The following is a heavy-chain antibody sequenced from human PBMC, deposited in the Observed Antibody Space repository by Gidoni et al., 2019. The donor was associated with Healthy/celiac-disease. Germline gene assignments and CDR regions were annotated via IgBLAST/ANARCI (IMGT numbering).Heavy chain of an antibody. CDR2: IWYDGSNK. V-gene: IGHV3-33*01. CDR1: GFTFSSYG. D-gene: IGHD2-2*01. J-gene: IGHJ6*03. CDR3: ARGAIVVVPAASYYYYYYMDV. Sequence: QVQLVESGGGVVQPGRSLRLSCAASGFTFSSYGMHWVRQAPGKGLEWVAVIWYDGSNKYYADSVKGRFTISRDNSKNTLYLQMNSLRAEDTAVYYCARGAIVVVPAASYYYYYYMDVWGKGTTVTVSS.